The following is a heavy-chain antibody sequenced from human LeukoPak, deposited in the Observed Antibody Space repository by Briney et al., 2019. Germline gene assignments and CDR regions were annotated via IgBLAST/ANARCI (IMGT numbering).Heavy chain of an antibody. V-gene: IGHV3-7*03. CDR3: AIAYGLDV. CDR2: INGDGSDR. Sequence: GGSLRLSCAASGFTFTNFWMSWVRQAPGRGLEWVANINGDGSDRYYMDSLKGRFTISRDNAKNSLYLQMNSLRVEDTAIYYCAIAYGLDVWGQGTTVTVSS. CDR1: GFTFTNFW. J-gene: IGHJ6*02.